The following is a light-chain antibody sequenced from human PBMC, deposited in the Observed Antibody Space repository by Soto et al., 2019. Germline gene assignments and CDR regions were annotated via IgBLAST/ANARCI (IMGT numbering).Light chain of an antibody. CDR1: SSDVGNYNL. J-gene: IGLJ1*01. Sequence: QSALTQPASVSGSPGQSITISCTGTSSDVGNYNLVSWYQQYPDKAPKLVIYEGSKRPSGVSNRFSGSKSGNTASLTISGLQAVDEADYYCCSYAGSSTDVFGTGTKLTVL. CDR2: EGS. V-gene: IGLV2-23*01. CDR3: CSYAGSSTDV.